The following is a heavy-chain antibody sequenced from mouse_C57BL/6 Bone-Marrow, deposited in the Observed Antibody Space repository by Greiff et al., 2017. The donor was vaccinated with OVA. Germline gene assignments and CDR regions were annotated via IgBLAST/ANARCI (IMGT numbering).Heavy chain of an antibody. J-gene: IGHJ4*01. CDR1: GYTFTSYW. V-gene: IGHV1-64*01. CDR3: ARSYYGNPYYYAMDY. CDR2: IHPNSGST. Sequence: VQLQQPGAELVKPGASVKLSCKASGYTFTSYWMHWVKQRPGQGLEWIGMIHPNSGSTNYNEKFKSKATLTVDKSSSTADIQLSSLTSEDSAVYYCARSYYGNPYYYAMDYWGQGTSVTVSS. D-gene: IGHD2-10*01.